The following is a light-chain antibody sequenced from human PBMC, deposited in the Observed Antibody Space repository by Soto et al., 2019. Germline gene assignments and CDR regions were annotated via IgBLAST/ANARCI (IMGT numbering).Light chain of an antibody. Sequence: DIQMTQSPSSLSASVGDRVTITCQASQDISNYLNWYQQKPGKAPKLLIYDASNLETGVPSRFSGSGSGTDFTFTISSLQPEDIATYYCQQYDNLPAATFGQGTGLEIK. J-gene: IGKJ5*01. CDR1: QDISNY. V-gene: IGKV1-33*01. CDR2: DAS. CDR3: QQYDNLPAAT.